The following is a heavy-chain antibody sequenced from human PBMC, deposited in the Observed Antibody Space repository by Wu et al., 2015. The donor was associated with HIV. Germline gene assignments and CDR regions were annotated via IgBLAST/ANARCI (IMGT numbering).Heavy chain of an antibody. V-gene: IGHV1-18*01. CDR3: VRDQQWPTKYYHYYGMDV. J-gene: IGHJ6*02. D-gene: IGHD6-19*01. Sequence: QVQLVQSGAEVKKSGASVKVSCKASGYTFTSYGFSWVRQAPGQGLEWMGWISAYNGNTNYAQKLQGRVTMTTDTSTSTAYMELRSLRSDDTAVYYCVRDQQWPTKYYHYYGMDVWGQGTTVTVSS. CDR1: GYTFTSYG. CDR2: ISAYNGNT.